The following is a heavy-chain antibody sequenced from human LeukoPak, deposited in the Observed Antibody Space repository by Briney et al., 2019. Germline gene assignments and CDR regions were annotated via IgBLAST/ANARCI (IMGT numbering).Heavy chain of an antibody. D-gene: IGHD3-22*01. CDR3: ARYDSSGYYSHFDY. Sequence: PSETLSLTCTVSGGSINSSSYYWGWIRQPPGKGLEWIGSIYYSGSTYYNPSLKSRVTISVDTSKNQFSLKLSSVTAADTAVYYCARYDSSGYYSHFDYWGQGTLVTVSS. CDR1: GGSINSSSYY. CDR2: IYYSGST. J-gene: IGHJ4*02. V-gene: IGHV4-39*01.